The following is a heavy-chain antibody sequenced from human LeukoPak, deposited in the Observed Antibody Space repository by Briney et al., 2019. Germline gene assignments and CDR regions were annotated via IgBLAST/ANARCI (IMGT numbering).Heavy chain of an antibody. D-gene: IGHD3-3*01. Sequence: SETLSLTCTVSGYSISSGYYWSWIRQPPGKGLEWIGYIYYSGSTNYNPSLKSRVTISVDTSKNQFSLKLSSVTAADTAVYYCARGYDFWSGPFRYWGQGTLVTVSS. CDR3: ARGYDFWSGPFRY. CDR2: IYYSGST. J-gene: IGHJ4*02. CDR1: GYSISSGYY. V-gene: IGHV4-61*01.